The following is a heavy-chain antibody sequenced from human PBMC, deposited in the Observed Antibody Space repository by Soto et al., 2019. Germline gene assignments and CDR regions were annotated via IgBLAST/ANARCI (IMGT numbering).Heavy chain of an antibody. CDR3: ASYHKKYYDSSGYQGY. D-gene: IGHD3-22*01. Sequence: SETLSLTCAVYGGSFSGYYWSWIRQPPRKGLEWIGEIYHSGSTNYNPSLKSRVTISVDTSKNQFSLKLSSVTAADTAVYYCASYHKKYYDSSGYQGYWGQGTLVTVSS. CDR1: GGSFSGYY. J-gene: IGHJ4*02. V-gene: IGHV4-34*01. CDR2: IYHSGST.